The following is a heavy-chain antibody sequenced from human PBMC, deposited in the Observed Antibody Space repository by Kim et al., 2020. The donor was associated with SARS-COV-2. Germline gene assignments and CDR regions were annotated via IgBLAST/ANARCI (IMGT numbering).Heavy chain of an antibody. J-gene: IGHJ4*02. CDR3: AKVSSSWFGDYDY. V-gene: IGHV3-23*01. Sequence: PDSVNGRFSNSRDDSKNTVYLQMNILRAEETAVYYCAKVSSSWFGDYDYWGQGTLVTVSS. D-gene: IGHD6-13*01.